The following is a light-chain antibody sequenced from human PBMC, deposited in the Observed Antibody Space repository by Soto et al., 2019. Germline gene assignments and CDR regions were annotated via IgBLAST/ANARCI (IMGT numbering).Light chain of an antibody. J-gene: IGLJ2*01. CDR1: SSDVGGYNS. CDR3: SSYTSSRTLV. CDR2: EVT. Sequence: QSALTQPASVSGSPGQSITISCTGTSSDVGGYNSVSWYQQHPGRAPKLMIYEVTNRPSGVSDRFSGSKSGNTASLTISGLQAEDEADYYCSSYTSSRTLVFGGGTKVTVL. V-gene: IGLV2-14*01.